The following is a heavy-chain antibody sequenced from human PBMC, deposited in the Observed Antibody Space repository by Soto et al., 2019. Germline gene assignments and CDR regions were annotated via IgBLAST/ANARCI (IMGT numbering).Heavy chain of an antibody. J-gene: IGHJ4*02. CDR3: ARDRYYDSSGYLSGYFDY. Sequence: PVEVCWKACRVSLDGRYRWSVCHAPRKRVEWMGWINPNSGGTNYAQKFQGWVTMTRDTSISTAYMELSRLRSDDTAVYYCARDRYYDSSGYLSGYFDYWGQGTLVTVSS. CDR2: INPNSGGT. D-gene: IGHD3-22*01. V-gene: IGHV1-2*04. CDR1: RVSLDGRY.